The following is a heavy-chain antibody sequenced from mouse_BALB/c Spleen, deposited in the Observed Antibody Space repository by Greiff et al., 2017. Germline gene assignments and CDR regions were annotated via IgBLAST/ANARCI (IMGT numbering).Heavy chain of an antibody. V-gene: IGHV1-54*01. D-gene: IGHD1-1*01. CDR3: ARGGDYGSSYGFAY. CDR1: GYAFTNYL. CDR2: INPGSGGT. J-gene: IGHJ3*01. Sequence: VQLQQSGAELVRPGTSVKVSCKASGYAFTNYLIEWVKQRPGQGLEWIGVINPGSGGTNYNEKFKGKATLTADKSSSTAYMQLSSLTSDDSAVFFCARGGDYGSSYGFAYWGQGTLVTVSA.